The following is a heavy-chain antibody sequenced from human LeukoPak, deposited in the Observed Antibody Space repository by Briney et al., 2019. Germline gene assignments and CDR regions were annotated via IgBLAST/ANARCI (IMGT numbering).Heavy chain of an antibody. Sequence: GGSLRLSCVGSGFSLSGDWMTWVRQAPGTGLEWVANIKEDGGETYYVDSVKGRFTISRDNTKNSLYLQMNSLRAEDTAVYYCSRGGRNLDYWGQGTQVTVAS. J-gene: IGHJ4*02. CDR3: SRGGRNLDY. CDR1: GFSLSGDW. V-gene: IGHV3-7*01. CDR2: IKEDGGET. D-gene: IGHD1-14*01.